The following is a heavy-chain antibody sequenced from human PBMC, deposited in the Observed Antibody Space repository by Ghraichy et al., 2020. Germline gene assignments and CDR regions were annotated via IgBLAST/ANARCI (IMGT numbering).Heavy chain of an antibody. J-gene: IGHJ6*02. Sequence: SETLSLTCTVSGGSINNFYWSWIRQPPGGGLEWIGYIYYTGSTNYNPSLKSRVIISEDTSKNQFSLKLTSATTADTGVYYCARRSRVIPADIEGGYYYYAMDVWGQGTTVTVSS. CDR2: IYYTGST. CDR1: GGSINNFY. D-gene: IGHD5-12*01. CDR3: ARRSRVIPADIEGGYYYYAMDV. V-gene: IGHV4-59*01.